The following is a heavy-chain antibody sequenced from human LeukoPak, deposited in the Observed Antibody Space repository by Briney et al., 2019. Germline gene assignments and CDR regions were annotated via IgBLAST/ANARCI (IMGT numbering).Heavy chain of an antibody. D-gene: IGHD6-19*01. J-gene: IGHJ4*02. V-gene: IGHV4-59*01. CDR2: IYYSGTT. CDR3: ARNSGWFLY. CDR1: GGSITPYY. Sequence: SETLSLTCTVSGGSITPYYWTWIRQSPGKELERIGNIYYSGTTNYNPSLRSRVTISVDTSKNQFSLKLSSVTAADTAVYYCARNSGWFLYWGQGTLVTVSS.